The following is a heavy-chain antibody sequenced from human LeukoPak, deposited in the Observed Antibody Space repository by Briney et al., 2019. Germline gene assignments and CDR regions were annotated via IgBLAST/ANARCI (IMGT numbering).Heavy chain of an antibody. Sequence: GESLKISCKGSGYSFKYWIGWVRQMPGKGLEWMGIIYSGDSHTKYSPSFQGRVTISIDNSITTAYLQWSSLEASDTAMYYCASARHGDFVWDYWGQGTLVTVSS. CDR1: GYSFKYW. D-gene: IGHD4-17*01. J-gene: IGHJ4*02. CDR3: ASARHGDFVWDY. CDR2: IYSGDSHT. V-gene: IGHV5-51*01.